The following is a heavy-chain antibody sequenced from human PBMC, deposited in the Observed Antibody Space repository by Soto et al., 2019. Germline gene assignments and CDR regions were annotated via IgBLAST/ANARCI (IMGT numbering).Heavy chain of an antibody. Sequence: GGSLRLSCAASGFTFRSYGMHWVRQSPGKGLEWVAVIKSDGRNTDYADSVKGRFFISRDNTRNMLYLQMNSLRADDTAVYYCAKPLSGLECPPFDPRGQGTVVTVSS. CDR1: GFTFRSYG. CDR3: AKPLSGLECPPFDP. J-gene: IGHJ5*02. V-gene: IGHV3-30*02. CDR2: IKSDGRNT. D-gene: IGHD3-3*01.